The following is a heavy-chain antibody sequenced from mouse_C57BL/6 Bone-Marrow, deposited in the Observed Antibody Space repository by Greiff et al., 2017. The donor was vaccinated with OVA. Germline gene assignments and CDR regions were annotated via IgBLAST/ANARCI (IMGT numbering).Heavy chain of an antibody. CDR3: AQWGNRGNYFDY. CDR2: INPNNGGT. CDR1: GYTFTDYY. V-gene: IGHV1-26*01. J-gene: IGHJ2*01. D-gene: IGHD2-1*01. Sequence: EVKLQQSGPELVKPGASVKISCKASGYTFTDYYMNWVKQSHGKSLEWIGDINPNNGGTSYNQKFKGKATLTVDKSSSTAYMELRSLTSEDSAVYYCAQWGNRGNYFDYWGQGTTLTVSS.